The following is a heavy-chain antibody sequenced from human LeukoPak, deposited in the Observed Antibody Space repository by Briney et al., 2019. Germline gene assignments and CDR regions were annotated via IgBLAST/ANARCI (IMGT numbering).Heavy chain of an antibody. V-gene: IGHV1-2*06. J-gene: IGHJ5*02. Sequence: ASVKVSCKASGYTFTGYYMHWVRQAPGQGLEWMGRINPNSGGTSYAQKFQGRVTMTRDTSISTAYMELSRLRSDDTAVYYCARDGRGYGDYDWFDPWGQGTLVTVSS. CDR3: ARDGRGYGDYDWFDP. CDR2: INPNSGGT. D-gene: IGHD4-17*01. CDR1: GYTFTGYY.